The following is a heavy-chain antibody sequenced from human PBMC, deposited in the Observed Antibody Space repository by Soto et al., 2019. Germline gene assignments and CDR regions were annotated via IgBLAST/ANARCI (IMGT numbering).Heavy chain of an antibody. CDR2: IYWDDDK. J-gene: IGHJ4*02. CDR1: GFSLSTSGVG. D-gene: IGHD3-9*01. V-gene: IGHV2-5*02. Sequence: SGPTLVNPTQTLTLTCTFSGFSLSTSGVGVGWIRQPPGKALEWLALIYWDDDKRYSPSLKSRLTITKDTSKNQVVLTMTSMDPVDTATYYCAHGSVLRYFDWLLSPVFDYWGQGTLVTVSS. CDR3: AHGSVLRYFDWLLSPVFDY.